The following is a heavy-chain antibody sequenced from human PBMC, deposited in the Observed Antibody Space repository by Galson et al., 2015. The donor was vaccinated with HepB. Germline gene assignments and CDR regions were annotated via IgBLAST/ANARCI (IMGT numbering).Heavy chain of an antibody. D-gene: IGHD6-13*01. CDR2: MNPDTGNT. J-gene: IGHJ4*02. V-gene: IGHV1-8*01. Sequence: SVKVSCKASGYTFTSYDIDWVRQATGQGLEWMGWMNPDTGNTGYAQKFQGRVTMARDSSISTAYMELSSLRSEDTAVYYCARVGVSSWYEDNWGQGTLVTVSS. CDR1: GYTFTSYD. CDR3: ARVGVSSWYEDN.